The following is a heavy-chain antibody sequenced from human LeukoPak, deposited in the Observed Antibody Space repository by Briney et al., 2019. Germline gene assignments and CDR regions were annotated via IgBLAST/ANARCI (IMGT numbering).Heavy chain of an antibody. Sequence: GASVKVSCKASGYTFTSYGISWVRQAPGQGLEWMGWISAYNGNTNYAQKLQGRVTMTTDTSTSTAYMELRSLRSDDTAVYYCARENYDILTGYYYWCDYWGQGTLVTVSS. J-gene: IGHJ4*02. CDR2: ISAYNGNT. V-gene: IGHV1-18*01. CDR3: ARENYDILTGYYYWCDY. D-gene: IGHD3-9*01. CDR1: GYTFTSYG.